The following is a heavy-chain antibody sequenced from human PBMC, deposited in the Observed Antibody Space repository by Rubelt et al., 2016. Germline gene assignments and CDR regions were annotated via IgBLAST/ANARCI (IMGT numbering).Heavy chain of an antibody. Sequence: GKGPEWVSVISGSRGSTYYADSVKGRFTISRDNAKNSLYLQMNSLRAEDTAVYYCARRDYDPDDYGGMDVWGQGTTVTVSS. CDR2: ISGSRGST. J-gene: IGHJ6*02. D-gene: IGHD5-12*01. CDR3: ARRDYDPDDYGGMDV. V-gene: IGHV3-48*03.